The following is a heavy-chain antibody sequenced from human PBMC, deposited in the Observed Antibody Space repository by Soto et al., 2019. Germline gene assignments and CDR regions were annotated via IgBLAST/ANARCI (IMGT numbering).Heavy chain of an antibody. CDR2: INPNSGGT. V-gene: IGHV1-2*02. CDR3: AREDYGGRRRADY. D-gene: IGHD4-17*01. CDR1: GFTFTGYY. J-gene: IGHJ4*02. Sequence: ASVKVSCKASGFTFTGYYIHWLRQAPGQGLEWMGWINPNSGGTNYAQKFQGRVTMTRDTSISTAYMELSRLRSDDTAVYYCAREDYGGRRRADYWGQGTLVTVSS.